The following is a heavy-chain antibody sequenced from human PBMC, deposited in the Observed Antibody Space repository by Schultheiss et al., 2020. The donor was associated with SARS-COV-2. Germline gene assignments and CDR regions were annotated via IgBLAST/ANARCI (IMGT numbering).Heavy chain of an antibody. J-gene: IGHJ5*02. D-gene: IGHD2-2*01. Sequence: ASVKVSCKASGYTFTSYYMHWVRQAPGQGLEWMGIINPSGGSTSYAQKFQGRVTMTRDTSTSTVYMELSSLRSEDTAVYYCARAQPKNIVVVPAATPRNWFDPWGQGTLVTVSS. CDR3: ARAQPKNIVVVPAATPRNWFDP. CDR2: INPSGGST. CDR1: GYTFTSYY. V-gene: IGHV1-46*01.